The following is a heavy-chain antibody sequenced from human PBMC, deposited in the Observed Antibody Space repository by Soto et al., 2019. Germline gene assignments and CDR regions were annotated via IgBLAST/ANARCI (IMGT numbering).Heavy chain of an antibody. CDR3: ARALGYCSGGSCYYGY. V-gene: IGHV3-48*02. CDR2: ISSSSSTI. CDR1: GFTFSSYS. J-gene: IGHJ4*02. Sequence: GGSLRLSCAASGFTFSSYSMNWVRQAPGKGLEWVSYISSSSSTIYYADSVKGRFTISRDNAKNSLYLQMNSLRDEDMAVYYCARALGYCSGGSCYYGYWGQGTLVTVSS. D-gene: IGHD2-15*01.